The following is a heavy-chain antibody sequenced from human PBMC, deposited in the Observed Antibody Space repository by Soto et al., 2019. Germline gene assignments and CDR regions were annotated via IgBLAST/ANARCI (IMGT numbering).Heavy chain of an antibody. J-gene: IGHJ4*02. V-gene: IGHV4-39*01. CDR3: ARQATTSWSY. D-gene: IGHD2-2*01. CDR2: IYYAGDT. Sequence: QLNMQASGPGLVRPSETLSLTCTVSGDSINIDNYYWGWIRQPPGKGLEWIGSIYYAGDTYYSPSLKSRVTISLGASMNQFSLRLTCVSVADTAMYYCARQATTSWSYWGQGTLVTVSS. CDR1: GDSINIDNYY.